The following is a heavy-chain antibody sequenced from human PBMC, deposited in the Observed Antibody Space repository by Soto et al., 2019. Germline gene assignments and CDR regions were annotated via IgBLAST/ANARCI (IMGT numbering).Heavy chain of an antibody. V-gene: IGHV3-7*03. Sequence: PGGSLRLSCASSGFTFVSNWMSWVRQAPGKGLEWVANIKRDGSEKYYVDSVKGRFTISRDNAKNTLYLQMNGLRADDTAVYYCASLEWESSGYADNWGQGTQVTVSS. CDR1: GFTFVSNW. J-gene: IGHJ4*02. D-gene: IGHD5-12*01. CDR2: IKRDGSEK. CDR3: ASLEWESSGYADN.